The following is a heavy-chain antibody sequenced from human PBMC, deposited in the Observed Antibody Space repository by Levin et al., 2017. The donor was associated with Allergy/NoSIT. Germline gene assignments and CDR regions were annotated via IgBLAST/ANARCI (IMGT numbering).Heavy chain of an antibody. CDR3: ARDPGLHLGELSWVGWFDP. Sequence: ASETLSLTCAVSGYSISSGYYWGWIRQPPGKGLEWIGSIYHSGSTYYNPSLKSRVTISVDTSKNQFSLKLSSVTAADTAVYYCARDPGLHLGELSWVGWFDPWGQGTLVTVSS. CDR1: GYSISSGYY. D-gene: IGHD3-16*02. V-gene: IGHV4-38-2*02. CDR2: IYHSGST. J-gene: IGHJ5*02.